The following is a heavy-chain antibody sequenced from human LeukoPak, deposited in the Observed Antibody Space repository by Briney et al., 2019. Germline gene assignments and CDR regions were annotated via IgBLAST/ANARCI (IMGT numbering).Heavy chain of an antibody. CDR3: ARGGSLLYDSSGYLDY. V-gene: IGHV3-7*04. J-gene: IGHJ4*02. Sequence: GGSLRLSCAASGFTFSSYWMSWVRQAPGKGLEWLGNIKQDGSEKYYVDSVKGRFTISRDNAKNSLYLQMNSLRAEDTAVYYCARGGSLLYDSSGYLDYWGQGTLVTVSS. CDR1: GFTFSSYW. D-gene: IGHD3-22*01. CDR2: IKQDGSEK.